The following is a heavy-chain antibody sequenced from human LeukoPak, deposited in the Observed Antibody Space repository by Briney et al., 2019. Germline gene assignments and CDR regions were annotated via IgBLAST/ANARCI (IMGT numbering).Heavy chain of an antibody. CDR1: GYSFPNYW. J-gene: IGHJ5*02. CDR2: IYPGDSDT. Sequence: GESLKISCKGSGYSFPNYWIGWVRQKPGKGLEWMGIIYPGDSDTRYSPSFQGQVTFSADKSISTAYLQWSSLKASDTAMYYCARGRVAPSQYYNILTGYFRFDPWGQGTLVTVSS. CDR3: ARGRVAPSQYYNILTGYFRFDP. V-gene: IGHV5-51*01. D-gene: IGHD3-9*01.